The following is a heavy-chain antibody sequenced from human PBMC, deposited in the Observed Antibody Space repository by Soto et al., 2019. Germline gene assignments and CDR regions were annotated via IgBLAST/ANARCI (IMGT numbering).Heavy chain of an antibody. Sequence: ASVKVSCKVSGYTLTELSMHWVRQAPGKALEWMGGFDPEDGETIYAQKFQGRVTMTEDTSTDTAYMELSSLRSEDTAVYYCSTRLYDILTGYFLDGFDYWGQGTLATVSS. CDR1: GYTLTELS. CDR2: FDPEDGET. V-gene: IGHV1-24*01. J-gene: IGHJ4*02. CDR3: STRLYDILTGYFLDGFDY. D-gene: IGHD3-9*01.